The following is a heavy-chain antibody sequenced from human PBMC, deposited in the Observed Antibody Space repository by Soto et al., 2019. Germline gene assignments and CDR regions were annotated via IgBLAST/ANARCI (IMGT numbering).Heavy chain of an antibody. CDR2: IHSGGNT. CDR1: GFTVSSNY. V-gene: IGHV3-66*01. Sequence: EVQLVESGGDLVQPGGSLRLSCAASGFTVSSNYMIWVRQAPGKGLEWVSVIHSGGNTYYADSVKGRFTISRDNSKNTLYLQMNSLRAEDTAVYYCARSRTGTTYGGMDVWGQGTTVTVSS. CDR3: ARSRTGTTYGGMDV. J-gene: IGHJ6*02. D-gene: IGHD1-7*01.